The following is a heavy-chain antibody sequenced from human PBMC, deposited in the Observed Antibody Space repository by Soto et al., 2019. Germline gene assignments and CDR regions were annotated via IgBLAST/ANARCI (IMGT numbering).Heavy chain of an antibody. J-gene: IGHJ4*02. CDR1: GFYLIRTNW. V-gene: IGHV4-4*02. Sequence: SETMSLTYTVSGFYLIRTNWWTWVRQPPGKGLEWIGEIFHTGTTSYTPSLKSRVTISIDKSKNQFSLRLNSVNAADTAVYYCATFFDSWGQGILVTVS. CDR3: ATFFDS. CDR2: IFHTGTT.